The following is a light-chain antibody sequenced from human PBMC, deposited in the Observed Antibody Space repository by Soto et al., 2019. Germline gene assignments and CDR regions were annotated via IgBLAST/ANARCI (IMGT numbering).Light chain of an antibody. CDR2: GNN. V-gene: IGLV1-40*01. CDR1: SSNIGAGFD. Sequence: QSVLTQPPSVSGAPGQRVTIPCTGTSSNIGAGFDVHWYQHLPGTAPKLLIYGNNHRPSGVPDRFSGSKSRTSASLAITGLQAEDEADYSCQSFDTSLGRSVFGGGTKLTVL. J-gene: IGLJ2*01. CDR3: QSFDTSLGRSV.